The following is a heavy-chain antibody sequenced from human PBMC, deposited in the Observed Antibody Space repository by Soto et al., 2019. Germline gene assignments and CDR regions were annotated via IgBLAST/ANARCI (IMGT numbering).Heavy chain of an antibody. J-gene: IGHJ5*02. CDR1: GFTFSSYA. CDR3: AKAYTNSWPNDWFDP. D-gene: IGHD2-8*01. CDR2: ITGSGAGS. V-gene: IGHV3-23*01. Sequence: EVQLLESGGGWLQPGGSLRLSCAASGFTFSSYAMNWVRQAPGKGLEWVSGITGSGAGSYYSDSVKGRFTISRDNSKHTLYLQMNSLRAEDTAVYYCAKAYTNSWPNDWFDPLGQGTLVTVSS.